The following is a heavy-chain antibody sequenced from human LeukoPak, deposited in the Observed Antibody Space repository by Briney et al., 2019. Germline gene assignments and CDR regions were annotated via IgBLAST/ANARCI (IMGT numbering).Heavy chain of an antibody. CDR3: ARDKRVAVAGTYIYYYYMDV. J-gene: IGHJ6*03. D-gene: IGHD6-19*01. Sequence: TASETLSLTCAVYGGSFSPYYWSWIRQSPDKGLEWIGEINHSRSTNYNPSLKSRVTMSVDTSKNQFSLKLSSVTAADTAVYYCARDKRVAVAGTYIYYYYMDVWGNGTTVTISS. V-gene: IGHV4-34*01. CDR2: INHSRST. CDR1: GGSFSPYY.